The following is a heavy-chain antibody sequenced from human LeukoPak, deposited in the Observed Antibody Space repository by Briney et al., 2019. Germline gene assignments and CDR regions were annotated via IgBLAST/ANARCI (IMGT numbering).Heavy chain of an antibody. CDR2: IIPILGTP. CDR1: GYTFTSYY. Sequence: ASVKVSCKASGYTFTSYYMHWVRQAPGQGLDWMGGIIPILGTPNYAQKFQGRVTITADESTSTAYMELSSLGSDDTAIYYCASRTYFYDSSGYYYAPFDFWGQGTLVTVSS. D-gene: IGHD3-22*01. J-gene: IGHJ4*02. V-gene: IGHV1-69*13. CDR3: ASRTYFYDSSGYYYAPFDF.